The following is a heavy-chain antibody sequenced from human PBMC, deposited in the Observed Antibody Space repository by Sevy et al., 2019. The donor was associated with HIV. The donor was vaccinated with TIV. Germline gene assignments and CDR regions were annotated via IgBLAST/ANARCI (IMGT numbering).Heavy chain of an antibody. J-gene: IGHJ1*01. CDR2: ISRTGGNT. D-gene: IGHD3-10*01. CDR3: VKEGRDDFNPYLDF. CDR1: GFTFGGYM. V-gene: IGHV3-23*01. Sequence: GGSLRLSCAGSGFTFGGYMMNWVRQAPGRGLEWMSRISRTGGNTEYGDSAKGRFTISRDNSKNTLYLQMKDLRVEDTALYYCVKEGRDDFNPYLDFRGQGILVTVSS.